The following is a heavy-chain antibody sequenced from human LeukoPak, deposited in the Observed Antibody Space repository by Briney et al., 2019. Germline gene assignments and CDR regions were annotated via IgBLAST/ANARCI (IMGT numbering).Heavy chain of an antibody. V-gene: IGHV1-2*02. D-gene: IGHD2-15*01. CDR1: GYTFTGYY. CDR2: INPNSGGT. J-gene: IGHJ5*02. CDR3: ARALPYCSGGSCYSLRSWFDP. Sequence: ASVKVSCKASGYTFTGYYMHWVRQAPGQGLEWMGWINPNSGGTNYAQKFQGRVTMTRDTSISTAYMELSRLRSDDTAVYYCARALPYCSGGSCYSLRSWFDPWGQGTLVTVSS.